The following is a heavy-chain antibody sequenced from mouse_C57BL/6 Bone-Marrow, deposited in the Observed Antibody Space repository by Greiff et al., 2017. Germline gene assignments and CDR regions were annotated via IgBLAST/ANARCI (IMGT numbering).Heavy chain of an antibody. J-gene: IGHJ2*01. D-gene: IGHD1-1*01. V-gene: IGHV1-50*01. CDR3: ARGYYYGSSFDY. Sequence: VQLQQPGAELVKPGASVKLSCKASGYTFTSYWMQWVKQRPGQGLEWIGEIDPSDSYTNYNQKFKGKATLTVGTSSSTAYMQLSSLTSEDSAVYYCARGYYYGSSFDYWGQGTTLTVSS. CDR2: IDPSDSYT. CDR1: GYTFTSYW.